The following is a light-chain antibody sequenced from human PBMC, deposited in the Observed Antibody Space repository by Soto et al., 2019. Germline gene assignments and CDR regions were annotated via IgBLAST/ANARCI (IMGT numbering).Light chain of an antibody. J-gene: IGLJ1*01. CDR1: SSDVGGYNY. Sequence: QSALTQPASVSGSPGQSITISCTGASSDVGGYNYVSWYQQFPGKAPKLMIYEVSNRPSGVSNRFSGSKSGNTASLTISGLRAEDEADYYCSSYTSSSTSVLGTGTKVTVL. CDR2: EVS. CDR3: SSYTSSSTSV. V-gene: IGLV2-14*01.